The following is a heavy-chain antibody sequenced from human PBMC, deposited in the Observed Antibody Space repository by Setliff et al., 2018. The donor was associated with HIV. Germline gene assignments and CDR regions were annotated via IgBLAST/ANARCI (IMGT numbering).Heavy chain of an antibody. Sequence: GGSLRLSCAASGFTFSDCSMNWVRQAPGKGLEWISYITSTGSTIFYADSVKGRFTISRDNAKNSVHLQMTSLRAEDTAVYYCAKGRPPDYDYIWGTFYYYMDVWGKGTTVTVSS. V-gene: IGHV3-48*01. D-gene: IGHD3-16*01. J-gene: IGHJ6*03. CDR1: GFTFSDCS. CDR2: ITSTGSTI. CDR3: AKGRPPDYDYIWGTFYYYMDV.